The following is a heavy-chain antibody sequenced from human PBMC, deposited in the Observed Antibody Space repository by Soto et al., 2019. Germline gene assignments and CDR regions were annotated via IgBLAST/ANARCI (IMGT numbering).Heavy chain of an antibody. Sequence: SETLSLTCTVSGGSISSSSYYWGWIRQPPGKGLEWIGSIYYSGSTYYNPSLKSRVTISVDTSKNQFSLKLSSVTAADTAVYYCARQDSSGQRRDYWGQGTLVTVSS. V-gene: IGHV4-39*01. CDR2: IYYSGST. J-gene: IGHJ4*02. D-gene: IGHD3-22*01. CDR3: ARQDSSGQRRDY. CDR1: GGSISSSSYY.